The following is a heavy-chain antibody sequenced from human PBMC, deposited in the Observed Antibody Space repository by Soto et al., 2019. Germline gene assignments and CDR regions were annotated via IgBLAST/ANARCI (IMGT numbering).Heavy chain of an antibody. CDR3: ARQRITMVRGKYYFDY. D-gene: IGHD3-10*01. Sequence: ETLSLPCTVSGGSISSSSYYWGWIRQPPGKGLEWIGSIYYSGSTYYNPSLKSRVTISVDTSKNQFPLKLSSVTAADTAVYYCARQRITMVRGKYYFDYWGQGTLVTVSS. CDR1: GGSISSSSYY. J-gene: IGHJ4*02. V-gene: IGHV4-39*01. CDR2: IYYSGST.